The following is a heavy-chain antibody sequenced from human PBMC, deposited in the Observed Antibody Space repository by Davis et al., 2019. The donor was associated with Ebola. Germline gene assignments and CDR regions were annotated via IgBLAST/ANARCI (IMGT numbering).Heavy chain of an antibody. CDR1: GGTFSSYA. D-gene: IGHD6-6*01. J-gene: IGHJ4*02. CDR2: IIPILGIA. Sequence: SVTVSCKASGGTFSSYAIGWVRQAPGQGLEWVGGIIPILGIANYAQKFQGRVTITADESTSTAYMEMSSLRSEDTAMYYCARSIAARPRWFDYWGQGTLVTVSS. V-gene: IGHV1-69*10. CDR3: ARSIAARPRWFDY.